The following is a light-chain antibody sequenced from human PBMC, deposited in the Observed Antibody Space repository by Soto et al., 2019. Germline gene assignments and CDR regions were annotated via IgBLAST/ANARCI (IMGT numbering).Light chain of an antibody. CDR2: DVT. J-gene: IGLJ1*01. V-gene: IGLV2-14*01. CDR3: GSFTRSSPSV. Sequence: QSALSQPASVSGSPGQSITISCTGTSSDVGGFEYVSWYQHQPGKAPKLIIYDVTKRPSGVSHRFSGSKSGNTASLTISGNDAEDEGDYCCGSFTRSSPSVFGAGTKLTVL. CDR1: SSDVGGFEY.